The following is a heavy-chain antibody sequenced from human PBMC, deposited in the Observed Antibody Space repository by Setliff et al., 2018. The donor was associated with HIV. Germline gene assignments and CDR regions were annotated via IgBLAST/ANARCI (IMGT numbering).Heavy chain of an antibody. CDR2: IKTEAEGYAT. Sequence: GGSLRLSCAASGFSFGNAWMSWVRQASGKGLEWVGRIKTEAEGYATAYAASVKGRFTISRDDSKNTAYLQMNSLKTEDTAIYYCTRPQYIYDNSDSDNWGQGALVTVSS. CDR1: GFSFGNAW. V-gene: IGHV3-73*01. D-gene: IGHD3-22*01. CDR3: TRPQYIYDNSDSDN. J-gene: IGHJ4*02.